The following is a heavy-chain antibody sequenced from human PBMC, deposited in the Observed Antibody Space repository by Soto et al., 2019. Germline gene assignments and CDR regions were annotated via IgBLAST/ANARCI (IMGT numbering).Heavy chain of an antibody. CDR2: TSYDGSDK. CDR3: AKDPGTYGSGDYGLDV. V-gene: IGHV3-30*18. J-gene: IGHJ6*02. D-gene: IGHD3-10*01. Sequence: QVQLVESGGGVVQPGRSLRLSCAVSGFTFRSYGMHWVRQAPGKGLEWVAVTSYDGSDKYYGDSVNGRFTISRDNSKNTLYLQMSSLRAEDTAVYYCAKDPGTYGSGDYGLDVCGQGTTVTVSS. CDR1: GFTFRSYG.